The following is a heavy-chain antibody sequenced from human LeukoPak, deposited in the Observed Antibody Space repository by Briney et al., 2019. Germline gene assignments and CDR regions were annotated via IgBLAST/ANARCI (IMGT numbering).Heavy chain of an antibody. J-gene: IGHJ3*02. Sequence: ASVKVACKASGYTFTGYYMHWVRQAPGQGLEWMGRINPNSGGTNYAQKFQDRVTITRHTSISTAYMELSRRRSDYTAVYYCAREILGLYDSSGYYYGLYAFDIWGQGTMVTVSS. CDR1: GYTFTGYY. CDR3: AREILGLYDSSGYYYGLYAFDI. V-gene: IGHV1-2*06. D-gene: IGHD3-22*01. CDR2: INPNSGGT.